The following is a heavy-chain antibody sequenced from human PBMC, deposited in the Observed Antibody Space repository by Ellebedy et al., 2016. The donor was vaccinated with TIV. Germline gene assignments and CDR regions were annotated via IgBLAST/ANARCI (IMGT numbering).Heavy chain of an antibody. Sequence: GESLKISCKGSGYTFNTYWLGWVRQMHGKGLEWVGIIYPRDSDTKYSPSFQGVVTISADKSISTAYLQWNSLNVSDTAIYYCARSLGAWYFDLWGLGTLVTVSS. CDR1: GYTFNTYW. CDR2: IYPRDSDT. V-gene: IGHV5-51*01. J-gene: IGHJ2*01. CDR3: ARSLGAWYFDL. D-gene: IGHD7-27*01.